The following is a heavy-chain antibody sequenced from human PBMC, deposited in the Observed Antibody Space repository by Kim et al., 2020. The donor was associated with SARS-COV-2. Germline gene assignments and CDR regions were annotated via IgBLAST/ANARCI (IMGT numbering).Heavy chain of an antibody. V-gene: IGHV3-49*02. CDR3: TSGYYDILTGYYHDY. Sequence: ASVKGRFTISRDDSKSIAYLQMNSLKTEDTAVYYCTSGYYDILTGYYHDYWGQVTLVTVSS. J-gene: IGHJ4*02. D-gene: IGHD3-9*01.